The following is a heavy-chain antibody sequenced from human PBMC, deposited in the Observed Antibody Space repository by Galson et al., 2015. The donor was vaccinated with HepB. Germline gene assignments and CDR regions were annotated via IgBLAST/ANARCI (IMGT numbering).Heavy chain of an antibody. J-gene: IGHJ3*02. D-gene: IGHD3-22*01. CDR2: IFSNDEK. CDR1: GFSLSNARMG. V-gene: IGHV2-26*01. CDR3: AHRKTYYYDSSGYYHAFDI. Sequence: PALVKPTQTLTLTCTVSGFSLSNARMGVSWIRQPPGKALEWLAHIFSNDEKSYSTSLKSRLTISKDTSKSQVVLTMTDMDPVDTATYYCAHRKTYYYDSSGYYHAFDIWGQGTMVTVSS.